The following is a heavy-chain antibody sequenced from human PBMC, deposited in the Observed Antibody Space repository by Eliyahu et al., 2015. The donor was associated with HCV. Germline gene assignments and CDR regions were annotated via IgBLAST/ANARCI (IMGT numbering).Heavy chain of an antibody. J-gene: IGHJ6*02. CDR2: ISYDGNNK. CDR3: AKDLYDFWSAFYNYYGMDV. V-gene: IGHV3-30*18. CDR1: GFXFSSXX. Sequence: QVQLVESGGGVVQPGRSLGLSCAASGFXFSSXXXXWVRQAPGKGLEGVAVISYDGNNKYYADSVKGRFTISRDNSKNTLYLQMNSLRAEDTAVYYCAKDLYDFWSAFYNYYGMDVWGQGTTVTISS. D-gene: IGHD3-3*01.